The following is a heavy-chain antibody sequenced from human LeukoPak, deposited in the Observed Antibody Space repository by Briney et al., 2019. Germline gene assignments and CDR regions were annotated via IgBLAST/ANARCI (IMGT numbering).Heavy chain of an antibody. V-gene: IGHV3-23*01. CDR1: RFTFRNYA. J-gene: IGHJ3*02. CDR3: AKAAATIGGAFDT. CDR2: ISGTADSK. D-gene: IGHD3-16*01. Sequence: GGSLRLSCAASRFTFRNYAMSWVRQAPGRGLEWLCIISGTADSKYYAYSVKGRFTISRDNPRSTLYLEMNILRAEDTAVYYCAKAAATIGGAFDTWGQGTMVIVSS.